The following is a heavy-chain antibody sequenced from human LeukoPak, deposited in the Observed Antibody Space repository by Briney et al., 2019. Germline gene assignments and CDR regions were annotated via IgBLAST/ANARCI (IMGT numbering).Heavy chain of an antibody. CDR1: GFTFSSSA. CDR2: VGVISNT. Sequence: GGALRLSCVASGFTFSSSAMTWVRQAPGRGLEWVSSVGVISNTYYADSVKGRSTISRDNSKNTLYLQMNSLRAEDTAIYYCARIIVSGGTDKWGQGTLVTVSS. V-gene: IGHV3-23*01. D-gene: IGHD6-13*01. J-gene: IGHJ4*02. CDR3: ARIIVSGGTDK.